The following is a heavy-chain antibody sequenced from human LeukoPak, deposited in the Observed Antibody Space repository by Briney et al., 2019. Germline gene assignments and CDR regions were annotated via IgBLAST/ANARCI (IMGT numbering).Heavy chain of an antibody. D-gene: IGHD3-22*01. Sequence: PETLSLTCTVSGGSISSYYWSWIRQPPGKGLEWIGYIYYSGSTNYNPSLKSRVTISVDTSKNQFSLKLSSVTAADTAVYYCARGSSGYLQREPFDYWGQGTLVTVSS. CDR3: ARGSSGYLQREPFDY. CDR2: IYYSGST. CDR1: GGSISSYY. J-gene: IGHJ4*02. V-gene: IGHV4-59*01.